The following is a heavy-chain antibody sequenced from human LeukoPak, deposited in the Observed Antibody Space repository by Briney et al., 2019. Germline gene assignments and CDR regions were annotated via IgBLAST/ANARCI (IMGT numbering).Heavy chain of an antibody. J-gene: IGHJ4*02. V-gene: IGHV4-34*01. D-gene: IGHD3-10*01. CDR2: INHSGST. CDR3: ARGRGLWFGELPFDY. CDR1: GGSFSGYY. Sequence: PSETPSLTCAVYGGSFSGYYWSWIRQPPGKGLEWIGEINHSGSTNYNPSLKSRVTISVDTSKNQFSLKLSSVTAADTAVYYCARGRGLWFGELPFDYWGQGTLVTVSS.